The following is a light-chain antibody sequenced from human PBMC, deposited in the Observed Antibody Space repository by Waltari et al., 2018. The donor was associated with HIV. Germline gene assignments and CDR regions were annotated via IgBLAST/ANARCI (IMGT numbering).Light chain of an antibody. J-gene: IGLJ1*01. CDR3: QAWDSSTYYV. Sequence: SYALIQPPSVSVSPGQTASITCSGDILGDKFFSWYQQKPGQSPVLVLHQDNKRPSGIPERFSGSNSGNTATLTISGTQAMDEGDYYCQAWDSSTYYVFGTGTAVTVL. V-gene: IGLV3-1*01. CDR2: QDN. CDR1: ILGDKF.